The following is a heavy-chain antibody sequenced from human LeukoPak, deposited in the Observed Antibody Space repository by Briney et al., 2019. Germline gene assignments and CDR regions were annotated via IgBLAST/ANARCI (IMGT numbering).Heavy chain of an antibody. D-gene: IGHD5-18*01. CDR2: ISSSSYI. Sequence: GGSLRLSCAASGFTFSSYSMNWVRQAPGKGLEWVTSISSSSYIYYADSVKGRFTISRDNAKNSLYLQMNSLRAEDTAVYYCASYQYSYGPPYYWGQGTLATVSS. J-gene: IGHJ4*02. CDR3: ASYQYSYGPPYY. V-gene: IGHV3-21*01. CDR1: GFTFSSYS.